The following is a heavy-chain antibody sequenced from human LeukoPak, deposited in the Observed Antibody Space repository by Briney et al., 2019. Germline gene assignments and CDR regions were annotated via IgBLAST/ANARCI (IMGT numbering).Heavy chain of an antibody. CDR3: ARDNYGPPWVYFDY. J-gene: IGHJ4*02. V-gene: IGHV1-2*02. CDR2: INPNSGGT. CDR1: GYTFTGYY. Sequence: ASVKVSCKTSGYTFTGYYMHWVRQAPGQGLEWMGWINPNSGGTNYAQELQGRVTMTRDTSISTAYMELSRLTSDDTAVYYCARDNYGPPWVYFDYWGQGTLVAVSS. D-gene: IGHD3-10*01.